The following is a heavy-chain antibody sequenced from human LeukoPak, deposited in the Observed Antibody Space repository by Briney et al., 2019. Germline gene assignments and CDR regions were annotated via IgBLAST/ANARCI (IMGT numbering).Heavy chain of an antibody. D-gene: IGHD2-2*02. Sequence: PGGSLRLSCVVSGFTISSYEMNWVRQAPGKGLEWVSYISSSGSTIYYADSVKGRFTISRDNAKNSLYLQMNSLRAEDTAMYYCARTYQLLYDGAFDIWGQGTMVTVSS. CDR3: ARTYQLLYDGAFDI. V-gene: IGHV3-48*03. CDR1: GFTISSYE. CDR2: ISSSGSTI. J-gene: IGHJ3*02.